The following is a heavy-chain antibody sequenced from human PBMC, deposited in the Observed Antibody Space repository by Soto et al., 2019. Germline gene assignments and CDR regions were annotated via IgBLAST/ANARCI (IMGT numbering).Heavy chain of an antibody. CDR1: GSTFTSNG. CDR3: ARDWTVAGLNWCDP. V-gene: IGHV1-18*01. J-gene: IGHJ5*02. Sequence: SLEVSSKASGSTFTSNGISWVRQAPGQGLEWMGWISAYNGNTNYAQKLQGRVTMTTDTSTSTAYMELRSLRSDDTAVYYCARDWTVAGLNWCDPWGQGTLVTVSS. CDR2: ISAYNGNT. D-gene: IGHD6-19*01.